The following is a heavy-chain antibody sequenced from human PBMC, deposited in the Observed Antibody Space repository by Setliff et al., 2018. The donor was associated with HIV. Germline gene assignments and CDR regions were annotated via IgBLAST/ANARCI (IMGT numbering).Heavy chain of an antibody. Sequence: PGGSLRLSCAASGFRFRSYWMSWVRQAPGKGLESVANVKQDGTETLYVDSVKGRFTISRDNANNLVYLQMNSLRVEDTAAYFCARWGSGSYERVFDYWGQGMLVTVSS. V-gene: IGHV3-7*01. CDR1: GFRFRSYW. J-gene: IGHJ4*02. CDR3: ARWGSGSYERVFDY. CDR2: VKQDGTET. D-gene: IGHD1-26*01.